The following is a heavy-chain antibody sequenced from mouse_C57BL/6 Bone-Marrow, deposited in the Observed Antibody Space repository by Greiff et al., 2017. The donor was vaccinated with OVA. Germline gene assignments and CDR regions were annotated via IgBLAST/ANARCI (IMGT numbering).Heavy chain of an antibody. J-gene: IGHJ4*01. CDR1: GFTFSSYG. Sequence: EVMLVESGGDLVKPGGSLKLSCAASGFTFSSYGMSWVRQTPDKRLEWVATISSGGSYTYYPDSVKGRFTISRDNAKNTLYLQMSSLKSEDTAMYYCARLIYYGFYYAMDYWGQGTSVTVSS. D-gene: IGHD2-2*01. CDR3: ARLIYYGFYYAMDY. CDR2: ISSGGSYT. V-gene: IGHV5-6*01.